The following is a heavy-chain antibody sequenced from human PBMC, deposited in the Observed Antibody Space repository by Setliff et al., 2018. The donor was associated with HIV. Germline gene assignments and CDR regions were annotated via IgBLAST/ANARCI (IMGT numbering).Heavy chain of an antibody. D-gene: IGHD4-4*01. CDR1: GGSITSYY. CDR3: ARDPTTGVDY. V-gene: IGHV4-4*07. Sequence: SETLSLTCTVSGGSITSYYWSWIRQPAGKRLEWIGRISISGDTNYNPSLKSRATMSLDTSKNQFSLKLNSVTAADTAMYYCARDPTTGVDYWGQGTLVTVSS. CDR2: ISISGDT. J-gene: IGHJ4*02.